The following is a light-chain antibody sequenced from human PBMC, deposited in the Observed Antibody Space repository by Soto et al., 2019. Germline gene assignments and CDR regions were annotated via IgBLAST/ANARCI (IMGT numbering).Light chain of an antibody. CDR2: DAS. V-gene: IGKV1-39*01. J-gene: IGKJ1*01. Sequence: DIQVIQSPSSLSASIGDRVTITCRASQTIGNYLNWYQQKQGKAPKLLVYDASSLQSGVPSRFSGSGSGTDFTLTISSLQPEDFATYYCQQSDSTPRTFGQGTKVDVK. CDR3: QQSDSTPRT. CDR1: QTIGNY.